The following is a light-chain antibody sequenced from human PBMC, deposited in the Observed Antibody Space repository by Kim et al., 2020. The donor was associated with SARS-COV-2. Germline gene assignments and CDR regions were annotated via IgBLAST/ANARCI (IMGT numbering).Light chain of an antibody. J-gene: IGKJ2*01. Sequence: LSPGERATRSCRASQSVTSNYLAWYQQKPGQAPRLLIYGASSTATGIPDRFSGSGSGTDFTLTISRLEPEDFAVYYCQQYGSSPYTFGQGTKLEIK. CDR3: QQYGSSPYT. CDR2: GAS. CDR1: QSVTSNY. V-gene: IGKV3-20*01.